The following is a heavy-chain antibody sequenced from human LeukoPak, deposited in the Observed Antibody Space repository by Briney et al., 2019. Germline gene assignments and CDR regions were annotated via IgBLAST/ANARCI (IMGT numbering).Heavy chain of an antibody. CDR2: INHSGSA. Sequence: SETLSLTCTVYGGSFSRYYWTWIRQPPGKGLEWIGEINHSGSANYNPSLKSRVTISVDASKSQFSLRLSSVTAADTAVYYCARLTYSNNWYFRRGLDNWFDPWGQGTLVTVSS. CDR3: ARLTYSNNWYFRRGLDNWFDP. J-gene: IGHJ5*02. CDR1: GGSFSRYY. V-gene: IGHV4-34*01. D-gene: IGHD6-13*01.